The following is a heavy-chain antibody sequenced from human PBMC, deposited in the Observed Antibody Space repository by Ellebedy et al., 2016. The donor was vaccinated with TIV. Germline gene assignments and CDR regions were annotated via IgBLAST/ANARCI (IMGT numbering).Heavy chain of an antibody. CDR1: GGSITSYF. CDR3: ARTTSGWPFDY. CDR2: VYYNGRT. V-gene: IGHV4-59*01. J-gene: IGHJ4*02. D-gene: IGHD6-19*01. Sequence: GSLRLXXTVSGGSITSYFWSWVRQPPGKGLELIGYVYYNGRTNYNPSLKSRATISGDTSKNQFSLKLSSVTAADAAVYYCARTTSGWPFDYWGQGILVTVSS.